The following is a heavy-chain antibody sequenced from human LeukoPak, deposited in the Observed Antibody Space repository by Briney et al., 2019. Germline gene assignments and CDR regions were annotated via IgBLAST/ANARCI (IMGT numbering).Heavy chain of an antibody. CDR1: GYTFTGYY. V-gene: IGHV1-2*02. Sequence: ASVKVSCKASGYTFTGYYMHWVRQAPGQGPEWMGWINPNSGGTNYAQKFQGRVTMTRDTSISTAYMELSRLRSDDTAVYYCARDGFGAAGTTNYYYYMDVWGKGTTVTVSS. CDR3: ARDGFGAAGTTNYYYYMDV. CDR2: INPNSGGT. D-gene: IGHD6-13*01. J-gene: IGHJ6*03.